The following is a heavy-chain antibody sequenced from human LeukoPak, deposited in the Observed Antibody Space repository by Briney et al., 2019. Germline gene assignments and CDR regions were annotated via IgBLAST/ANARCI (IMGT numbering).Heavy chain of an antibody. CDR3: ARITMVRGVIITSPYFDY. CDR1: GYTFTSYG. J-gene: IGHJ4*02. Sequence: ASVKVSCKASGYTFTSYGISWVRQAPGQGLEWMGWISAYNGNTNYAQKLQGRVTMTTDTSTSTAYMELRSLGSDDTAAYYCARITMVRGVIITSPYFDYWGQGTLVTVSS. V-gene: IGHV1-18*01. D-gene: IGHD3-10*01. CDR2: ISAYNGNT.